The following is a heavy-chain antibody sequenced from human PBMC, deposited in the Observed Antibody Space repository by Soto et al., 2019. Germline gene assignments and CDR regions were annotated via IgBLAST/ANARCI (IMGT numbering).Heavy chain of an antibody. CDR1: GFTFSSYG. J-gene: IGHJ4*02. Sequence: PGGSLRLSCAASGFTFSSYGIHWVRQAPGKGLEWVAVISDDGSNKYYADSVKGRFTISRDNFKNTLYLQMNSLRAEDTAVYYCAKEFSRYYDRSGYYFDYWGQGTLVTVSS. CDR3: AKEFSRYYDRSGYYFDY. D-gene: IGHD3-22*01. V-gene: IGHV3-30*18. CDR2: ISDDGSNK.